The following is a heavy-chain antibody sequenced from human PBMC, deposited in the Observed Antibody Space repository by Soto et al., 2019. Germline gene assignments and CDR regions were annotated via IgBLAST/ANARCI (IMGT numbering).Heavy chain of an antibody. CDR3: ARDVIAPPNYFDP. CDR2: VYYTGTT. CDR1: GGSIDRGDYY. D-gene: IGHD4-4*01. J-gene: IGHJ5*02. Sequence: SETLPLTGTVSGGSIDRGDYYCSWIRQPPGKGLEGIGYVYYTGTTNYNPFLKSRVTLXXXKXXXXXSLXMXXVTXADTAGYYCARDVIAPPNYFDPWGQGTLVTVSS. V-gene: IGHV4-61*08.